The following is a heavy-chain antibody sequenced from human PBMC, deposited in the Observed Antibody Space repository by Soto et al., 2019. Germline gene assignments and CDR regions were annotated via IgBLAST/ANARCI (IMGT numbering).Heavy chain of an antibody. CDR3: ARDSGSYYDYYYYYGMDV. D-gene: IGHD1-26*01. J-gene: IGHJ6*02. CDR2: IYYSGST. Sequence: SETLSLTCTVSGGSISSGGYCWSWIRQHPGKGLEWIGYIYYSGSTYYNPSLKSRVTISVDTSKNQFSLRLSSVTAADTAVYYCARDSGSYYDYYYYYGMDVWGQGTTVTVSS. V-gene: IGHV4-31*03. CDR1: GGSISSGGYC.